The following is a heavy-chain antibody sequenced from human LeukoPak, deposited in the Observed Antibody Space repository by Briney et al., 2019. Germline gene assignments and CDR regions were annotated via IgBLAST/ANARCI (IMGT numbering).Heavy chain of an antibody. Sequence: PGGSLRLSCAASGFTFSAYAMAWVRQAPGKGLEWVSTISGSGGTTYSADSVKGRFTISRDNSKNILSLQVNSLRAGDTAVYYCAKDYYYDSSGYYYGDAFDIWGQGTMVTVSS. CDR1: GFTFSAYA. J-gene: IGHJ3*02. CDR3: AKDYYYDSSGYYYGDAFDI. CDR2: ISGSGGTT. D-gene: IGHD3-22*01. V-gene: IGHV3-23*01.